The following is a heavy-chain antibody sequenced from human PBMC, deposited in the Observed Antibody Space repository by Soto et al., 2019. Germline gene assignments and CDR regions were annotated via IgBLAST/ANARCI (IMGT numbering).Heavy chain of an antibody. CDR2: IIPIFGTA. J-gene: IGHJ6*02. CDR3: ARDVVPASRGTTVDIDV. V-gene: IGHV1-69*13. D-gene: IGHD4-17*01. CDR1: GGTFSSYA. Sequence: GASVKVSCKASGGTFSSYAISWVRQAPGQGLEWMGGIIPIFGTANYAQKFQGRVTITADESTSTAYMELSSLRSEDTAVYYCARDVVPASRGTTVDIDVWGQGTTVTVSS.